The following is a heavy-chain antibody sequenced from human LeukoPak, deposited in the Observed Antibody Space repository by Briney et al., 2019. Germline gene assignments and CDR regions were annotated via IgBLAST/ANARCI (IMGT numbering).Heavy chain of an antibody. J-gene: IGHJ4*02. V-gene: IGHV1-24*01. CDR1: GYTLTELS. D-gene: IGHD3-10*01. CDR3: ATDRITMVRGVITSYYFVY. CDR2: FDPEDGET. Sequence: ASVKVSCKVSGYTLTELSMHWVRQAPGKGLEWMGGFDPEDGETIYAQKFQGRVTMTEDTSTDTAYMELSSLRSEDTAVYYCATDRITMVRGVITSYYFVYWGQGTLVTASS.